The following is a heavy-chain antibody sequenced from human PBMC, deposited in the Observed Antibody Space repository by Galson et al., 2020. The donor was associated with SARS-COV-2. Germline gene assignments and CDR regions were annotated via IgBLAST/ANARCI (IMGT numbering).Heavy chain of an antibody. Sequence: GGSLRLSCAASGFPFDDYAMHWVRQAPGKGLEWVSSISWSGATKRYADSVQGRFTISRDNAKNFLYLEMNSLRPEDTALYYCYGSGMGYYYYAMDIWGQGTTVTVSS. CDR2: ISWSGATK. D-gene: IGHD3-10*01. CDR1: GFPFDDYA. CDR3: YGSGMGYYYYAMDI. V-gene: IGHV3-9*01. J-gene: IGHJ6*02.